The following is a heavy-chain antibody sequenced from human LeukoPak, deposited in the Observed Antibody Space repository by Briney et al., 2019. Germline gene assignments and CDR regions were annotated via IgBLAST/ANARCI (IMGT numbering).Heavy chain of an antibody. CDR1: GGSISSYY. CDR3: AMNGQSGFSFDP. J-gene: IGHJ5*02. D-gene: IGHD1-26*01. CDR2: GSDRGGT. Sequence: SETLSLTCTVSGGSISSYYWSWIRQPPGKGLEWIGEGSDRGGTKFNPSLKGRVTISADPSKNQFSLNLYSVTAADTAVYHCAMNGQSGFSFDPWGQGTLVTVSS. V-gene: IGHV4-34*01.